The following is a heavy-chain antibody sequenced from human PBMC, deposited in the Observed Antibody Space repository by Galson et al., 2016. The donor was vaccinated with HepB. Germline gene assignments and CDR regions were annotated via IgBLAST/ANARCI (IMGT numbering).Heavy chain of an antibody. Sequence: SVKVSCKASGGTFNNYAINWVRQAPGQGLEWMGGIIPMSDTRDYAQKFKGRVSLSADKSTGTAYMEMSSLRSEDTAVYYCMGGGFRWGELSEYLHFDYWGLGTLVTVSS. D-gene: IGHD3-16*01. CDR1: GGTFNNYA. V-gene: IGHV1-69*06. CDR3: MGGGFRWGELSEYLHFDY. J-gene: IGHJ4*02. CDR2: IIPMSDTR.